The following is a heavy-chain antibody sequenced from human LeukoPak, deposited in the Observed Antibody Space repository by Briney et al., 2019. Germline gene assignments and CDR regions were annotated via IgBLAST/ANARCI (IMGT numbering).Heavy chain of an antibody. Sequence: GGSLRLSCAASGFTFSSYGMHWVRQAPGKGLEWVAVISYDGSNKYYADSVKGRFTIPRDNSKNTLYLQMNSLRAADTAVYYCAKGRIAVALYYGMDVWGQGTTVTVFS. CDR3: AKGRIAVALYYGMDV. V-gene: IGHV3-30*18. J-gene: IGHJ6*02. CDR1: GFTFSSYG. D-gene: IGHD6-19*01. CDR2: ISYDGSNK.